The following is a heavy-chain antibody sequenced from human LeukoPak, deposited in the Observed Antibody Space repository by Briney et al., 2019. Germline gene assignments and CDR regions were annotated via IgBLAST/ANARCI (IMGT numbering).Heavy chain of an antibody. V-gene: IGHV1-18*01. CDR2: ISAYNGYT. J-gene: IGHJ4*02. Sequence: SVKVSCKACGYTFTSFGIGGVRQAPGQWLEGMGWISAYNGYTIYAQKFQGRVTMTTDTSTSTAYMELRSLRSDDTAVYYCARGFPPRRNYDSSGYYSYYFDYWDQGTLVTVSS. D-gene: IGHD3-22*01. CDR1: GYTFTSFG. CDR3: ARGFPPRRNYDSSGYYSYYFDY.